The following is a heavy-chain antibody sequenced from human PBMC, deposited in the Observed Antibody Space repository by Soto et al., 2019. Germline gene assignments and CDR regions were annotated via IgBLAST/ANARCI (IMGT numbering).Heavy chain of an antibody. CDR2: ISGSGSST. V-gene: IGHV3-23*01. D-gene: IGHD5-12*01. J-gene: IGHJ4*01. CDR3: AKGGPRSIKFDF. CDR1: GFIFNDYA. Sequence: GGSLRLSCAASGFIFNDYAMSWVRQAPGKGLEWVSTISGSGSSTYYPDSVKGRFTISRDNSKNTLYLQMNSLRAEDTAVYYCAKGGPRSIKFDFRGRGTLVTVSS.